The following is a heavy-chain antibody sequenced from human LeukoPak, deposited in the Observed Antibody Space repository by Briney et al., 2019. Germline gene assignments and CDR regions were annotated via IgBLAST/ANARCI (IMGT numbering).Heavy chain of an antibody. D-gene: IGHD2-2*01. CDR1: GGTFSSYA. CDR3: KLPAASIYDY. V-gene: IGHV1-8*02. J-gene: IGHJ4*02. Sequence: GASVKVSCKASGGTFSSYAISWVRQAPGQGLEWMGWMNPNSGNTGYAEKFQGRVTMTRNTSISTAYMELSSLRSEDTAVYYCKLPAASIYDYWGQGTLVTVSS. CDR2: MNPNSGNT.